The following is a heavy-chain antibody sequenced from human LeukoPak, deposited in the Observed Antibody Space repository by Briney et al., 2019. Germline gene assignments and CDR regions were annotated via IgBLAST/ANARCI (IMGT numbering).Heavy chain of an antibody. CDR2: IYSGGTT. J-gene: IGHJ6*02. D-gene: IGHD5-12*01. V-gene: IGHV3-66*01. CDR1: GFTFSNAW. CDR3: ARDLYVDIVAPSGMDV. Sequence: PGGTLRLSCAASGFTFSNAWMSWVRQAPGKGLEWVSVIYSGGTTYYADSVKGRFTISKDNSKNTLYLQMNSLRAEDTAVYYCARDLYVDIVAPSGMDVWGQGTTVTVSS.